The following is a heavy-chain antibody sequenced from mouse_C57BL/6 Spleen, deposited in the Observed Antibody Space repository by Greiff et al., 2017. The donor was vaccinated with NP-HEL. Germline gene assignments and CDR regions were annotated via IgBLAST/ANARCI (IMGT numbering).Heavy chain of an antibody. CDR2: IWRGGST. D-gene: IGHD2-4*01. Sequence: QVHVKQSGPGLVQPSQSLSITCTVSGFSLTSYGVHWVRQSPGKGLEWLGVIWRGGSTDYNAAFMSRLSITKDNSKSQVFFKMNSLQADDTAIYYCAKNDDYDVDYAMDYWGQGTSVTVSS. CDR3: AKNDDYDVDYAMDY. V-gene: IGHV2-5*01. J-gene: IGHJ4*01. CDR1: GFSLTSYG.